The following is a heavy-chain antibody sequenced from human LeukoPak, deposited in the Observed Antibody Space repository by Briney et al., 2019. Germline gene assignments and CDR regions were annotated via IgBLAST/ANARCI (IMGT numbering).Heavy chain of an antibody. CDR2: INWDGSRI. D-gene: IGHD3-22*01. V-gene: IGHV3-9*01. J-gene: IGHJ3*02. CDR3: ARASYYYDTSGLGAFDI. Sequence: PGGSLRLSCAASGFTFDDHAMYWVRQAPGKGLEWVSGINWDGSRIGYADAVKGRFTISRDSAKNSLYLQMNSLRTEDTALCYCARASYYYDTSGLGAFDIWGQGTLVTVSS. CDR1: GFTFDDHA.